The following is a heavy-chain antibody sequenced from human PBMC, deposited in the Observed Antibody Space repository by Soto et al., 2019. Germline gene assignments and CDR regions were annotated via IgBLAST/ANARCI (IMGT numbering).Heavy chain of an antibody. CDR2: IYYSGST. Sequence: PSETLSLTCTVSGGSISSGGYYWSWIRQQPGKGLEWIGYIYYSGSTYYNPSLKRRGTISVDTSKTQFSLNLSSVTAADTAVYYCARSQSITMVRGEGGAFDIWGQGTMVTVSS. J-gene: IGHJ3*02. CDR3: ARSQSITMVRGEGGAFDI. CDR1: GGSISSGGYY. D-gene: IGHD3-10*01. V-gene: IGHV4-31*03.